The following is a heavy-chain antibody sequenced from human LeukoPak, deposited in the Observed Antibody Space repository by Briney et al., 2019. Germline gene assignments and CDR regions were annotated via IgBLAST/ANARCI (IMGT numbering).Heavy chain of an antibody. CDR2: IYASGST. Sequence: KPSETLPLTCTVSGGSMSSYYWSWIRQPAGKGLEWIGRIYASGSTYYNPSLKSRVTMSVDTSKNQFSLKLTSVTAADTAVYYCARDVDTFFDYWGQGTLVTVSS. V-gene: IGHV4-4*07. D-gene: IGHD5-18*01. CDR3: ARDVDTFFDY. CDR1: GGSMSSYY. J-gene: IGHJ4*02.